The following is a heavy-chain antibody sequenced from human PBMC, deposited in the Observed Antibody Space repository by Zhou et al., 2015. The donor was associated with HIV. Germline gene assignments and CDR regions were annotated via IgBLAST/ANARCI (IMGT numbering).Heavy chain of an antibody. Sequence: EVQLLESGGRLGSAWGGSLRLSCVASGFSFSNYAMAWVRRAPGKGLEWLASMSGSGEKTHYADSVKGRFTLSRDNAMNTVYLQMNSLRAEDTAAYYCARGDNEAFDVWGQGTMVTVSS. CDR2: MSGSGEKT. CDR3: ARGDNEAFDV. CDR1: GFSFSNYA. D-gene: IGHD1-1*01. J-gene: IGHJ3*01. V-gene: IGHV3-23*01.